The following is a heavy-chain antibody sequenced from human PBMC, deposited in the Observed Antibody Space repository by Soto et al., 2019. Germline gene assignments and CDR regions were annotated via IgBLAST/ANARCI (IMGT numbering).Heavy chain of an antibody. J-gene: IGHJ1*01. V-gene: IGHV4-31*03. D-gene: IGHD6-13*01. Sequence: QVQLQESGPGLVKPSQTLSLTCTVSGGSISSGGYYWSWIRQHPGKGLEWIGYIYYSGSTYYNPSLKSRVTISVDTSKNQFSLKLSSVTAADTAVYYCARGNSSSWYSEYFQHWGQGTLLTVSS. CDR1: GGSISSGGYY. CDR2: IYYSGST. CDR3: ARGNSSSWYSEYFQH.